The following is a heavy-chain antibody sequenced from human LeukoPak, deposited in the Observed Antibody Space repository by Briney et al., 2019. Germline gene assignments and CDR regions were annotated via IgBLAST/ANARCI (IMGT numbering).Heavy chain of an antibody. CDR1: GFTFSSYW. Sequence: PGGSLRLSCAASGFTFSSYWMNWVRQTPGKGLEWVANIKQDGSEKYYVDFVKGRFTISRDNAKNSLYLQMNSLRAEDTAVYYCARVPDGYNLGTHFDPWGQGTLVTVSS. CDR3: ARVPDGYNLGTHFDP. D-gene: IGHD5-24*01. J-gene: IGHJ5*02. CDR2: IKQDGSEK. V-gene: IGHV3-7*03.